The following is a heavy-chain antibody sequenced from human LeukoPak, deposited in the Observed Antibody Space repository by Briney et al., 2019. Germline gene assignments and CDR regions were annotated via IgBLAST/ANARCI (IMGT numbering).Heavy chain of an antibody. J-gene: IGHJ5*02. V-gene: IGHV1-2*02. CDR3: ARVRKSSNSNWFDP. CDR1: GYTFTGYF. D-gene: IGHD6-13*01. CDR2: INPNTGST. Sequence: ASVKVSCKASGYTFTGYFMHWVRQAPGQGLEWMGWINPNTGSTNYAQKFQGRVTMTRDTSISTAYMELSSLRSDDTAVYYCARVRKSSNSNWFDPWGQGTLVTVSS.